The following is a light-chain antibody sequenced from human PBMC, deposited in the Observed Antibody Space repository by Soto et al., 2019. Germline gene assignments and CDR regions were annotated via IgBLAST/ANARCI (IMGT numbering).Light chain of an antibody. CDR3: SSYAGSNYV. CDR2: EVS. J-gene: IGLJ1*01. CDR1: SSDVGGYNY. Sequence: VLTQPPSASGSPGQSVTISCTGTSSDVGGYNYVSWYQQHPGKAPKLMIYEVSKRPSGVPDRFSGSKSGNTASLTVSGLQAEDEADYYCSSYAGSNYVFGTGTKVTVL. V-gene: IGLV2-8*01.